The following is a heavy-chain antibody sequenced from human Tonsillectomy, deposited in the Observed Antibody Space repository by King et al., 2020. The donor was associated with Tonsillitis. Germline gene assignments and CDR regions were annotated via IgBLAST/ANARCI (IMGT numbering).Heavy chain of an antibody. CDR1: GFTFSSYW. Sequence: VQLVESGGGLVQPGGSLRLSCTASGFTFSSYWMSWVRQAPGKGLEWVANINPDGGGENYVDSVRGRFTISRDNAKNSLYLQMQGLRDEDTAVYYCARDGRLLFYWGQGTLVTVSS. CDR2: INPDGGGE. V-gene: IGHV3-7*01. CDR3: ARDGRLLFY. J-gene: IGHJ4*02. D-gene: IGHD1-26*01.